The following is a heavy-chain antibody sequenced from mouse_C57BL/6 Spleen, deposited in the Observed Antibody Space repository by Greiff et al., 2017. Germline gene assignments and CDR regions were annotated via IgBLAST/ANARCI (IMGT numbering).Heavy chain of an antibody. CDR2: IDPSDSYT. CDR1: GYTFTSYW. Sequence: QVQLKQPGAELVMPGASVKLSCKASGYTFTSYWMHWVKQRPGQGLEWIGEIDPSDSYTNYNQKFKGKSTLTVDKSSSTAYMQLSSLTSEDSAVYYCATITTVYFDYWGQGTTLTVSS. CDR3: ATITTVYFDY. D-gene: IGHD1-1*01. V-gene: IGHV1-69*01. J-gene: IGHJ2*01.